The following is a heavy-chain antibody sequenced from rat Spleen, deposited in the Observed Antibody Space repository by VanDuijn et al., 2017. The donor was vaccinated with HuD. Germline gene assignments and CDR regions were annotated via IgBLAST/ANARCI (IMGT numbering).Heavy chain of an antibody. CDR2: IRTKPNNYAT. CDR3: TEFGPY. D-gene: IGHD4-3*01. CDR1: GFTFSNAA. Sequence: VQVVESGGGLVQPKESLKISCAASGFTFSNAAMYWVRQAPGKGLEWVARIRTKPNNYATYYADSVKGRFTISRDDSKSMVYLQMDNLKTEDTAMYYCTEFGPYWGQGVMVTVSS. V-gene: IGHV10-5*01. J-gene: IGHJ2*01.